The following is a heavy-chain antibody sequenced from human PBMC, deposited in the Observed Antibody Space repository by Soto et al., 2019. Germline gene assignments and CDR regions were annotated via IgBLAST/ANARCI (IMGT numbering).Heavy chain of an antibody. D-gene: IGHD3-16*01. Sequence: GASVKVSCKVSGYTLTELSMHWVRQSPGKGLEWMGGFDPADGKTIYAQKFQGRVTMTEDTSTDTAYMELSSLRSEDTAVYYCATAQGAFVAEYFQYWGQGTLVTVSS. V-gene: IGHV1-24*01. J-gene: IGHJ1*01. CDR2: FDPADGKT. CDR3: ATAQGAFVAEYFQY. CDR1: GYTLTELS.